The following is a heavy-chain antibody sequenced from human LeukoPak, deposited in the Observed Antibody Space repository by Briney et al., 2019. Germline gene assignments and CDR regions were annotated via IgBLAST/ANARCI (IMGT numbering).Heavy chain of an antibody. CDR2: SRSKVNSYTT. CDR3: AWGDAYCSGDCFSD. D-gene: IGHD2-21*02. V-gene: IGHV3-72*01. J-gene: IGHJ4*02. CDR1: GFTFSDHN. Sequence: GGSLRLSCAASGFTFSDHNIYWIRQAPGKGLEWIGRSRSKVNSYTTDYAASVRDRFTISRDESKSSVFLQMNSLKTEDTAVYYCAWGDAYCSGDCFSDWGQGTLVTVSA.